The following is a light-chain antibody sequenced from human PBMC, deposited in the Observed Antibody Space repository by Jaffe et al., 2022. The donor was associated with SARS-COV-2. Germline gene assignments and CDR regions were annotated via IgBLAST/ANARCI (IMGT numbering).Light chain of an antibody. J-gene: IGKJ1*01. Sequence: DIVMTQSPLSLAVTPGEPASISCRSSQSLLYSNGFNYLDWYLQKPGQSPQVLIYLGSNRASGVPDRFSGSGSGTDFTLKISRVEADDVGVYYCMQALQTPWTFGQGTKVEI. CDR3: MQALQTPWT. CDR2: LGS. CDR1: QSLLYSNGFNY. V-gene: IGKV2-28*01.